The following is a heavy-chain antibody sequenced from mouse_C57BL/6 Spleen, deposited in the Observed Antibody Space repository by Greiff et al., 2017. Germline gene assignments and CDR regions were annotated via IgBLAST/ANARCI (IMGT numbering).Heavy chain of an antibody. CDR3: ARCDGYCDY. CDR2: INPSSGYT. Sequence: QVQLQQSGAELARPDASVKMSCKASGYTFTSYTMHWVKQRPGQGLEWIGYINPSSGYTKYNQKFKDKATLTADKSSSTAYMQLSILTSEDSAVYYYARCDGYCDYWGQGTPLTVSS. D-gene: IGHD2-3*01. J-gene: IGHJ2*01. CDR1: GYTFTSYT. V-gene: IGHV1-4*01.